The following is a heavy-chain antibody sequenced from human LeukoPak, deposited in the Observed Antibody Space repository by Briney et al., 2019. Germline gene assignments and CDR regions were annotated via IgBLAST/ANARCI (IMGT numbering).Heavy chain of an antibody. V-gene: IGHV3-48*01. J-gene: IGHJ4*02. D-gene: IGHD6-13*01. CDR3: AKGVTGYSSSWYFDY. CDR2: ISSSSSTI. Sequence: GGSLRLSCAASGFTFSSYSMNWVRQAPGKGLEWVSYISSSSSTIYYADSVKGRFTISRDNAKNSLYLQMNSLRAEDTAVYYCAKGVTGYSSSWYFDYWGQGTLVTVSS. CDR1: GFTFSSYS.